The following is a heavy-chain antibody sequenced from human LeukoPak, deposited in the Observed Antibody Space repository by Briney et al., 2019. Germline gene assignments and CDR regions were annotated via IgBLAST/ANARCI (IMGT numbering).Heavy chain of an antibody. J-gene: IGHJ4*02. CDR1: GGTFSSYA. V-gene: IGHV1-2*02. Sequence: ASVKVSCKASGGTFSSYAISWVRQAPGQGLEWMGWINPNSGGTNYAQKFQGRVTMTRDTSISTAYMELSRLRSDDTAVYYCAREVIGGYSYGSDYWGQGTLVTVSS. CDR2: INPNSGGT. CDR3: AREVIGGYSYGSDY. D-gene: IGHD5-18*01.